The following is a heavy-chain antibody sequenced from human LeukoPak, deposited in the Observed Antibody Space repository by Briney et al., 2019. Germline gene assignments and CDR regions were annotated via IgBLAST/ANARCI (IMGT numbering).Heavy chain of an antibody. CDR2: IYTSGST. J-gene: IGHJ4*02. CDR1: GGSISSGSYY. V-gene: IGHV4-61*02. CDR3: ARDLSYYDSSGFNDY. Sequence: SETLSLTCTVSGGSISSGSYYWRWIRQPAGKGLEWIGRIYTSGSTNYNPSLKSRVTISVDTSKNQFSLKLSSVTAADTAVYYCARDLSYYDSSGFNDYWGQGTLVTVSS. D-gene: IGHD3-22*01.